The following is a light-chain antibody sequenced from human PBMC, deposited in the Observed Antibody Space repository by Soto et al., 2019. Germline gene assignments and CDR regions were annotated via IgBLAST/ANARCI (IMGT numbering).Light chain of an antibody. CDR1: QSISIY. CDR3: KQSYSSPRT. Sequence: DIQMTQSPSSLSASVGDRVTITCRASQSISIYLNWYQHKPGKAPRLLIYTASSLHSGVPSRFSGSGSGTDFTLTISSLQPEDSATYYCKQSYSSPRTFGGGTRVEIK. J-gene: IGKJ4*01. V-gene: IGKV1-39*01. CDR2: TAS.